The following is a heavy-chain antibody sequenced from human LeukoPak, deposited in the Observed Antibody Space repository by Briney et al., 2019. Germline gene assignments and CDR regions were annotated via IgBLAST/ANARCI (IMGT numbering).Heavy chain of an antibody. D-gene: IGHD3-22*01. CDR3: AKDPSGSSGYYGTYFDY. CDR2: ISGSGGST. CDR1: GFTFSSYA. J-gene: IGHJ4*02. V-gene: IGHV3-23*01. Sequence: GGSLRLSCAASGFTFSSYAMSWVRQAPGKGLEWVSAISGSGGSTYYADSVKGRFTISRDNFKNTLYLQMNSLRAEDTAVYYCAKDPSGSSGYYGTYFDYWGQGTLVTVSS.